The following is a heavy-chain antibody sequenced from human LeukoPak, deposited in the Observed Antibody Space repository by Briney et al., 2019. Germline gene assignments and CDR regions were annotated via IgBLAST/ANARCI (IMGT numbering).Heavy chain of an antibody. J-gene: IGHJ3*02. D-gene: IGHD3-16*01. CDR2: IYYSGST. CDR1: GGSISSYY. CDR3: ARVWSPSDAFDI. Sequence: SETLSLTCTVSGGSISSYYWSWIRQPPGKGLEWIGYIYYSGSTNYNPSLKSRVTISVDTSKNQFSLKLSSVTAADTAVYYCARVWSPSDAFDIWGQGTMVTVSS. V-gene: IGHV4-59*01.